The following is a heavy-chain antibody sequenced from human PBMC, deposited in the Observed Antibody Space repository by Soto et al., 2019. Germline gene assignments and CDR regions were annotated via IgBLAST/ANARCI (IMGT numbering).Heavy chain of an antibody. CDR1: GYRVTQYV. Sequence: QVQLVQSGTEVKKPGASVKVSCKASGYRVTQYVIHWVRQAPGQRLEWMGWIGAGDGKTYYSQNFQGRVTITKDTSASTVYMELRSLVSEDTAVYYCVRDYASDSGVHLDFWGQGTLVTVSS. V-gene: IGHV1-3*01. CDR2: IGAGDGKT. D-gene: IGHD3-22*01. J-gene: IGHJ4*02. CDR3: VRDYASDSGVHLDF.